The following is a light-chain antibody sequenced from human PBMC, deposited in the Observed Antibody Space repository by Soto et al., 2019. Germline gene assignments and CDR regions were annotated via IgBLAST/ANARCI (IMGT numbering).Light chain of an antibody. J-gene: IGLJ2*01. CDR2: DVN. Sequence: QSALTQPASVSGSPGQSITLSCTGTSSDIGGYDYVSWYQRHPGKAPKLIIYDVNNRPSGVSNRFSGSKSGNTASLTISGLQAEDEADYYCSSYTSSSTVVFGGGTKLTVL. CDR1: SSDIGGYDY. CDR3: SSYTSSSTVV. V-gene: IGLV2-14*01.